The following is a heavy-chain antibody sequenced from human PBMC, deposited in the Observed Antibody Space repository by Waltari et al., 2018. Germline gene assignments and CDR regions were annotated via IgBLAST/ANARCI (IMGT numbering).Heavy chain of an antibody. D-gene: IGHD2-15*01. CDR3: AKDEGARVAPTFGMDA. V-gene: IGHV3-23*01. Sequence: ERQLLESGGALVQPGGSLRLSCAASGFPFSTYTMNWVRQAPGQGREWVAVITASGLMDYGDAVKGRFIISRDNSKNTLYLEMYRLRVEDTARYYCAKDEGARVAPTFGMDAWGQGTTVIVS. CDR2: ITASGLM. CDR1: GFPFSTYT. J-gene: IGHJ6*02.